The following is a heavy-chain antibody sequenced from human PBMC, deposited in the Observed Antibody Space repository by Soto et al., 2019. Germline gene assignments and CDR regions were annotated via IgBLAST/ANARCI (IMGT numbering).Heavy chain of an antibody. CDR1: GFTFSNHS. V-gene: IGHV3-23*01. CDR2: ISGSGAST. D-gene: IGHD1-26*01. CDR3: AKVPVGATGRFDY. Sequence: GGSLRLSCAGSGFTFSNHSMSCVRQAPGKGLAWVSAISGSGASTYYADSVKGRFTISRDNSKNTLYLQMNSLRAEDTALYYCAKVPVGATGRFDYWGQGTLVTVSS. J-gene: IGHJ4*02.